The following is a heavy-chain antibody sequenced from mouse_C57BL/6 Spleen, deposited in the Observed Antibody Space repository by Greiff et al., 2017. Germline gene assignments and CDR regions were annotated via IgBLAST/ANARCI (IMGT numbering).Heavy chain of an antibody. Sequence: EVQRVESGPELVKPGASVKISCKASGYTFTDYYMNWVKQSHGKSLEWIGDINPNNGGTSYNQKFKGKATLTVDKSSSTAYMELRSLTSEDSAVYYCARQLRPPAWFAYWGQGTLVTVSA. D-gene: IGHD3-2*02. J-gene: IGHJ3*01. CDR2: INPNNGGT. V-gene: IGHV1-26*01. CDR1: GYTFTDYY. CDR3: ARQLRPPAWFAY.